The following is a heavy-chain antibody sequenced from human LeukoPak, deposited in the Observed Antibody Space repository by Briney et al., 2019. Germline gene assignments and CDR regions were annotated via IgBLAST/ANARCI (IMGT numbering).Heavy chain of an antibody. V-gene: IGHV1-2*02. J-gene: IGHJ3*02. Sequence: ASVKVSCKASEYTLSGHYMHWVRQAPGQGLEWMGWINPNSGSTTYAQNFQGRVTMTRDTSINTAYMELSSLRFDDTAVYYCARDLPVWNAFDIWGQGTMVTVSS. CDR3: ARDLPVWNAFDI. CDR1: EYTLSGHY. CDR2: INPNSGST. D-gene: IGHD2-21*01.